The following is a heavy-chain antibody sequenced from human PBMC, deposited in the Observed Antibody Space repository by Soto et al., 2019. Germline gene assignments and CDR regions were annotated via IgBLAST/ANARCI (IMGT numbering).Heavy chain of an antibody. Sequence: PSETLSPTFAVSGGSISSGGYSWSWFRQPPGKGLEWIGYIYHSGSTYYSPSLKSRVTISVDRSKNQFSLKLSSVTAADTAVYYCARVPAPRGQGTLVTVSS. J-gene: IGHJ4*02. CDR1: GGSISSGGYS. CDR3: ARVPAP. CDR2: IYHSGST. V-gene: IGHV4-30-2*01.